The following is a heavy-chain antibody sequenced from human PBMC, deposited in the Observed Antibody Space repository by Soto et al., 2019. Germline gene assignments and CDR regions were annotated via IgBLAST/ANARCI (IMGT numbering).Heavy chain of an antibody. CDR1: GYTFTSYG. Sequence: AASVKVSCKASGYTFTSYGISWVRQAPGQGLEWMGWISAYNGNTNYAQKLQGRVTMTTDTSTSTAYMELRSLRSDDTAVYYCARDEMGYSSSWYWFDPWGQGTLVTVSS. V-gene: IGHV1-18*01. J-gene: IGHJ5*02. D-gene: IGHD6-13*01. CDR3: ARDEMGYSSSWYWFDP. CDR2: ISAYNGNT.